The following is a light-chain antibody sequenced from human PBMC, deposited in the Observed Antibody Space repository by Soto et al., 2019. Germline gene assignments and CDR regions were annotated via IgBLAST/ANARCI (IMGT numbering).Light chain of an antibody. Sequence: LTQPRSVSGSPGQSVTISCTGTSSDVGGYNYVSWYQQHPGKAPKLMIYDVSNRPSGVPDRFSGSKSGNTASLTISGLQAEDEADYYCCSYAGSYTLYVFGTGTKVTVL. CDR2: DVS. CDR1: SSDVGGYNY. CDR3: CSYAGSYTLYV. J-gene: IGLJ1*01. V-gene: IGLV2-11*01.